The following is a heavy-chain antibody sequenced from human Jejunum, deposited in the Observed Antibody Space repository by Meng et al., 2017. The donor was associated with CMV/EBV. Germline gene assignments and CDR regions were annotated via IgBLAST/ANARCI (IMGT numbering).Heavy chain of an antibody. V-gene: IGHV3-30*02. D-gene: IGHD2/OR15-2a*01. CDR2: IHYAWDSQ. CDR3: AKNRDGIDS. CDR1: GFTFSRSG. J-gene: IGHJ4*02. Sequence: QVQLVGSGGGVVRPGGSLRLSGVTSGFTFSRSGMHWVRQAPGKPLEWVSFIHYAWDSQYYADSVKGRFTISRDDSRNTVYLQMNSLTTEDTAVYYCAKNRDGIDSWGQGTLVTVSS.